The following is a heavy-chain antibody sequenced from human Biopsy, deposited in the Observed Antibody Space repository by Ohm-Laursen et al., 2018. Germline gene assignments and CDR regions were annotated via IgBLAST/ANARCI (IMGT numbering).Heavy chain of an antibody. CDR3: ARDRGYYSDRTVPGYFDL. CDR2: VYYTGST. CDR1: GDSISSNY. J-gene: IGHJ2*01. V-gene: IGHV4-59*01. Sequence: SQTLSLTCTVSGDSISSNYWSWIRQPPGKGLQWIGYVYYTGSTDYNLSLQSRVTISVDTSKNHFSLRLRSVTPADTAIYYCARDRGYYSDRTVPGYFDLWGRGTLVTVSS. D-gene: IGHD3-22*01.